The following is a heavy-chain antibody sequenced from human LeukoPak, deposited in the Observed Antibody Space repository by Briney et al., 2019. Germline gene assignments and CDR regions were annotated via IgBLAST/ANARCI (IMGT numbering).Heavy chain of an antibody. Sequence: GASVKVSCKASGYTFTGYYMHWVRQAPGQGLEWMGWINPNSGGTNYAQKFQGRVTMTRDTSISTAYMELSRLRSDDTAVYYCARVVLPGPHYYYYGMDVWGQGTTVTVSS. CDR3: ARVVLPGPHYYYYGMDV. J-gene: IGHJ6*02. CDR2: INPNSGGT. V-gene: IGHV1-2*02. D-gene: IGHD7-27*01. CDR1: GYTFTGYY.